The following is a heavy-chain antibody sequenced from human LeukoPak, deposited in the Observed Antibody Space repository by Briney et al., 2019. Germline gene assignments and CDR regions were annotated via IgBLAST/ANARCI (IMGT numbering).Heavy chain of an antibody. Sequence: GGSLRLSCAASGFTFSSYSMTWVRQAPGKGLEWVSSISSSSSYIYYADSVKGRFTISRDNAKNSLYLQMNSLRAEDTAVYYCARVAIGLLEWSTYYFDYWGQGTLVTVSS. CDR3: ARVAIGLLEWSTYYFDY. D-gene: IGHD3-3*01. J-gene: IGHJ4*02. V-gene: IGHV3-21*01. CDR2: ISSSSSYI. CDR1: GFTFSSYS.